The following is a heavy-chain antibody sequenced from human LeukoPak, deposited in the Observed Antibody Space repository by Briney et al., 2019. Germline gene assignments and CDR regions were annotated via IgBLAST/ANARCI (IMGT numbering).Heavy chain of an antibody. CDR2: INNSGST. CDR3: ARGGYFDWSLFDY. D-gene: IGHD3-9*01. J-gene: IGHJ4*02. V-gene: IGHV4-34*01. Sequence: PSETLALTFAVYGGSFSGYYWSWIRQPPGKGLEWIGEINNSGSTNYNPSLKSRVTISVDTSKNQFSLKLSSVTAADTAVYYCARGGYFDWSLFDYWGQGTLVTVSS. CDR1: GGSFSGYY.